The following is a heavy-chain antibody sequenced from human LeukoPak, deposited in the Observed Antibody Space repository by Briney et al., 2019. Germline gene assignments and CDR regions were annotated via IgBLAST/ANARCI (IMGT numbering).Heavy chain of an antibody. J-gene: IGHJ4*02. CDR1: GYTFTSYY. CDR2: MNPNSSNT. Sequence: ASVKVSCKASGYTFTSYYNNRVRPATGQGVEWMGWMNPNSSNTGYAQKFQGRVTMTRNTSISTAYMELSSLRSEDTAVYYCARVSSGSMSYFDYWGQGTLVTVSS. V-gene: IGHV1-8*01. D-gene: IGHD1-26*01. CDR3: ARVSSGSMSYFDY.